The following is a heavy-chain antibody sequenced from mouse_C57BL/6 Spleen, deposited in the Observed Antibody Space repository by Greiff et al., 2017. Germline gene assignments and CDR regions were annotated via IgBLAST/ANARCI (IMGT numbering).Heavy chain of an antibody. CDR1: GYTFTSYW. CDR2: IDPSDSET. V-gene: IGHV1-52*01. D-gene: IGHD1-1*01. CDR3: ASSATVVPHCDY. Sequence: QVQLQQPGAELVRPGSSVKLSCKASGYTFTSYWMHWVKQRPIQGLEWIGNIDPSDSETHYNQKFKDKATLTVDKSSSTAYMQLSSLTSEDSAVYYCASSATVVPHCDYWGQGTTLTVSS. J-gene: IGHJ2*01.